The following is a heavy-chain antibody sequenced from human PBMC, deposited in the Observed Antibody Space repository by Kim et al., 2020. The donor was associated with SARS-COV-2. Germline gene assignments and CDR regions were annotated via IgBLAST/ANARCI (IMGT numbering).Heavy chain of an antibody. D-gene: IGHD3-9*01. CDR3: ARGLRYFDWLSY. J-gene: IGHJ4*02. V-gene: IGHV3-53*01. CDR1: GFTVSSNY. CDR2: IYSGGST. Sequence: GGSLRLSCAASGFTVSSNYMSWVRQAPGKGLEWVSVIYSGGSTYYADSVKCRFTISRDNSKNTLYLQMNSLRAEDTAVYYCARGLRYFDWLSYWGQGTLVTVSS.